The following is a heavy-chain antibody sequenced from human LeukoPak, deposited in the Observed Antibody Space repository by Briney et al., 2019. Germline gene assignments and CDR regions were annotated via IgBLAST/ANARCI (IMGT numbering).Heavy chain of an antibody. CDR2: ISYDGSNK. D-gene: IGHD3-10*01. V-gene: IGHV3-30-3*01. CDR1: GFTFSSYA. CDR3: ARANLMVRGVIPLFDW. Sequence: PGRSLRLSCAASGFTFSSYAMHWVRQAPGKGLEWVAVISYDGSNKYYADSVKGRFTISRDNSKNTLYLQMNSLRAEDTAVYYCARANLMVRGVIPLFDWWGQGTLVTVSS. J-gene: IGHJ4*02.